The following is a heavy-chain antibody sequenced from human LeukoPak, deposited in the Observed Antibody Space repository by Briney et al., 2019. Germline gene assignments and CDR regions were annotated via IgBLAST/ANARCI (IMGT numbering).Heavy chain of an antibody. CDR3: ARVAVVVPAAIRFAYYMDV. CDR2: IYPGDSDT. D-gene: IGHD2-2*01. CDR1: GYSFTIYW. V-gene: IGHV5-51*01. Sequence: GESLKISCKDSGYSFTIYWIGWVRQMPGKGLEWMGVIYPGDSDTRYSPSFQGQVTISADKSISTAYLQWSSLKASDTAMYYCARVAVVVPAAIRFAYYMDVWGKGTTVTVSS. J-gene: IGHJ6*03.